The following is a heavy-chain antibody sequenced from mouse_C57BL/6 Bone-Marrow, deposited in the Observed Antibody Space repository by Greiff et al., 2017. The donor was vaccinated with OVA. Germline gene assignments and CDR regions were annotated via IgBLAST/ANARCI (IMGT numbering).Heavy chain of an antibody. CDR1: GYSFTGYY. Sequence: EVQLQQSGPELVKPGASVKISCKASGYSFTGYYMHWVKQSHGHILDWIGYIYPYIGVSSYNKKYKGKAKETVEKSTRTANMELRSLTTEDSAVDYCARGTGFEYGGQGTTLTVSS. CDR2: IYPYIGVS. CDR3: ARGTGFEY. D-gene: IGHD3-3*01. V-gene: IGHV1-31*01. J-gene: IGHJ2*01.